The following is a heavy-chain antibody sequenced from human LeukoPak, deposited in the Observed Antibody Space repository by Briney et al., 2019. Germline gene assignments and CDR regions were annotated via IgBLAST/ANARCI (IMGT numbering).Heavy chain of an antibody. CDR3: AKDWVAWGSYTSDY. CDR1: GFTFSSYS. J-gene: IGHJ4*02. V-gene: IGHV3-21*04. Sequence: GGSLRLSCAASGFTFSSYSMNWVRQAPGKGLEWVSSISSSSSYIYYADSVKGRFTISRDNSKNTLYLQMNSLRAEDTAVYYCAKDWVAWGSYTSDYWGQGTLVTVSS. D-gene: IGHD3-16*01. CDR2: ISSSSSYI.